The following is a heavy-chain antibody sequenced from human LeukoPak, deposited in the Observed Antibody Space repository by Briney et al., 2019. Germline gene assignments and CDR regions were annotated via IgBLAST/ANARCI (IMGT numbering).Heavy chain of an antibody. CDR1: GFTFSDYW. CDR3: ARFPQKDNPPIFGVITEDY. CDR2: ISSSSTYI. Sequence: GGSLRLSCAASGFTFSDYWMTWVRQAPGKGLEWVSSISSSSTYIYYADSVKGRFTISRDNAKNSLYLQMNSLRAEDTAVYYCARFPQKDNPPIFGVITEDYWGQGTLVTVSS. D-gene: IGHD3-3*01. V-gene: IGHV3-21*01. J-gene: IGHJ4*02.